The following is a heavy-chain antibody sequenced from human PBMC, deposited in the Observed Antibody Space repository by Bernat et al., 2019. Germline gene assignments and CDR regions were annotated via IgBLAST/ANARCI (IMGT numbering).Heavy chain of an antibody. V-gene: IGHV3-33*01. CDR2: LWSHGNDE. CDR3: ARDSDNTASYWYFDL. Sequence: QVQLVESGGGWFQLGGSLNPSCEPPKSPPSTFGMHGVRQAPGKGREWVALLWSHGNDENYADSVKGRFTISRDQSKNTLYLQMTSLRAEDTAVYYCARDSDNTASYWYFDLWGRGTLVTVSS. D-gene: IGHD2-21*02. CDR1: KSPPSTFG. J-gene: IGHJ2*01.